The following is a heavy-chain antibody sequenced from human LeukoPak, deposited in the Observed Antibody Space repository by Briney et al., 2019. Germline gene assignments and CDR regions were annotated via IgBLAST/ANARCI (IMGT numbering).Heavy chain of an antibody. CDR2: IYYNGNT. V-gene: IGHV4-38-2*02. D-gene: IGHD2-15*01. J-gene: IGHJ5*02. Sequence: SETLSLTCTVSGYSISSGYYWGWIRQPPGKGLEWIGIIYYNGNTYYNPSLKSRVTMSVDTSKNQLSLSLNSVTAADTAVYYCARDESGYCSGGSCYRNWFDPWGQGTLVTVSS. CDR3: ARDESGYCSGGSCYRNWFDP. CDR1: GYSISSGYY.